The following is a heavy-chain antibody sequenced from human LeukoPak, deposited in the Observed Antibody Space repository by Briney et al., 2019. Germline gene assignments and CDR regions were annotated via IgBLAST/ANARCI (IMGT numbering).Heavy chain of an antibody. Sequence: SQTLSLTCAVSGGSISSGGYSWSWIRQPPGMGLEWIGYIYHSGNTYHNPSLMSRVTISVDRSKNQFSLKVNSVTAADTAVYYCARGLLFAGNSYFDYWGQGVLVTVSS. CDR3: ARGLLFAGNSYFDY. CDR2: IYHSGNT. D-gene: IGHD4-23*01. CDR1: GGSISSGGYS. J-gene: IGHJ4*02. V-gene: IGHV4-30-2*01.